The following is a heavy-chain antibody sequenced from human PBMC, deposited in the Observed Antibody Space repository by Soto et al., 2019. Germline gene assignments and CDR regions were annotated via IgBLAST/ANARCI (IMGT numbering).Heavy chain of an antibody. D-gene: IGHD3-10*01. CDR3: ATGSLYYYGSGGMWDS. V-gene: IGHV4-4*02. CDR2: MHHSGAT. Sequence: QVRLQESGPGLVKPSGTLSLTCLVSGGSMSSPNWWSWVRQAPGKGLEWIAEMHHSGATNYNPSLKSRVIISIDKSKNQFSLNLSSVTAADTAVYYCATGSLYYYGSGGMWDSWGRGDLVTVSS. J-gene: IGHJ4*02. CDR1: GGSMSSPNW.